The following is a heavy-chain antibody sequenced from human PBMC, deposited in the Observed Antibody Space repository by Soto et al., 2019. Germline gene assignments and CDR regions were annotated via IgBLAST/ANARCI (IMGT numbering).Heavy chain of an antibody. D-gene: IGHD5-18*01. CDR1: GYTLTGYH. Sequence: VPLKVSCKASGYTLTGYHVHWVRQAPGQGLEWMGWINPNSGGTNYAQKFQGWVTMTRDTSISTAYMELSRLRSDDTAVYYCARDLADTAMVRVYYYGMDVWGQGTTVTVSS. V-gene: IGHV1-2*04. J-gene: IGHJ6*02. CDR3: ARDLADTAMVRVYYYGMDV. CDR2: INPNSGGT.